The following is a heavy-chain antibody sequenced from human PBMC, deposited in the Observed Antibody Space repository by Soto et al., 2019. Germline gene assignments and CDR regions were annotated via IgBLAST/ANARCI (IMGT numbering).Heavy chain of an antibody. CDR3: ARVPDY. V-gene: IGHV4-30-2*01. J-gene: IGHJ4*02. CDR2: MYHSGST. D-gene: IGHD2-2*01. Sequence: SATLSLTCTVSGGSNSSGGYSWSWIRQPPGKGLEWIGYMYHSGSTYYNPSLKSRVTISIDRSKNQFSLKLSSVTAADTAVYYCARVPDYWRQGTLVTVSS. CDR1: GGSNSSGGYS.